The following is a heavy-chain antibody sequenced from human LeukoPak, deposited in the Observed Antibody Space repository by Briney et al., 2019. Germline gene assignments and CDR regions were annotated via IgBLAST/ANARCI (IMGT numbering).Heavy chain of an antibody. D-gene: IGHD3-9*01. CDR1: GGSISSYY. V-gene: IGHV4-59*01. CDR3: ARSDILTGYYNVPNWFDP. CDR2: IYYSGST. J-gene: IGHJ5*02. Sequence: SETLSLTCTVSGGSISSYYWSWIRQPPGKGLEWIGYIYYSGSTNYNPSPKSRVTISVDTSKNQFSLKLSSVTAADTAVYYCARSDILTGYYNVPNWFDPWGQGTLVTVSS.